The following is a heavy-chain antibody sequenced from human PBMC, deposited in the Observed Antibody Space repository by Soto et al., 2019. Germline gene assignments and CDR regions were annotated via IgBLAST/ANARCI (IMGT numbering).Heavy chain of an antibody. V-gene: IGHV1-18*01. CDR2: ISAYNGNT. CDR3: ARDLADILTGYYKAFDY. D-gene: IGHD3-9*01. Sequence: GASVKVSCKASGYTLTSYGISWVRQAPGQGLEWMGWISAYNGNTNYAQKLQGRVTMTTDTSTSTAYMELRSLRSDDTAVYYCARDLADILTGYYKAFDYWGQGTLVTVSS. J-gene: IGHJ4*02. CDR1: GYTLTSYG.